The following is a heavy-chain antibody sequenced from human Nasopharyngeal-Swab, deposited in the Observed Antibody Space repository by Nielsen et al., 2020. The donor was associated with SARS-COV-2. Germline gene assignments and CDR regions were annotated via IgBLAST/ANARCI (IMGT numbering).Heavy chain of an antibody. J-gene: IGHJ4*02. CDR2: IYSGGST. CDR3: ARDSVSGYGHGY. D-gene: IGHD5-12*01. V-gene: IGHV3-53*01. Sequence: WIRQPPRKGLEWVSVIYSGGSTYYADSVKGRFTISRDNSKNTLYLQMNSLRAEDTAVYYCARDSVSGYGHGYWGQGTLVTVSS.